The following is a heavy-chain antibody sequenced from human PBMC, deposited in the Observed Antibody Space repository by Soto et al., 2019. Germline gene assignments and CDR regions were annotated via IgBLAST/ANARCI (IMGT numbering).Heavy chain of an antibody. CDR2: ISAHNGNT. CDR3: ARGRYGDY. J-gene: IGHJ4*02. Sequence: QVHLVQSGAEVKKPGASVKVSCKASGYTFTSYGITWVRQAPGQGLEWMGWISAHNGNTDYAQKLQGRVIVTRATSTSTASMELRRLRSDDPAVYYCARGRYGDYWGQGALVTVSS. CDR1: GYTFTSYG. D-gene: IGHD1-1*01. V-gene: IGHV1-18*01.